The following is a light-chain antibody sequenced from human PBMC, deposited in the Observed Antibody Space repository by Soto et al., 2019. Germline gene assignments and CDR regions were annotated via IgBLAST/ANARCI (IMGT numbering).Light chain of an antibody. V-gene: IGLV2-11*01. Sequence: QSALTQPRSVSGSPGQSVTISCTGTSSDIGAYNYVFWYLQYPGKPPKLMIYDVRKRPSGVPDRFSGSKSGNTASLTISGLQSEDEGVYHCCSYAGSHSRVFGGGTKVTVL. CDR2: DVR. CDR1: SSDIGAYNY. J-gene: IGLJ3*02. CDR3: CSYAGSHSRV.